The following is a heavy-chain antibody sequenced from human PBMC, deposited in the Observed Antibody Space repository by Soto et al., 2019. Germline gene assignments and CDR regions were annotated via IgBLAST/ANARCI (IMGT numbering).Heavy chain of an antibody. Sequence: PSETLSLTCTVSGGSISSGGYYCSWIRQHPGKGLGWIGYIYYSGSTYYNPSLKSRVTISVDTSKNQFSLKLSSVTAADTAVYYCARDHRFGELQGGYYYYGMDVWGQGTTVTVSS. CDR3: ARDHRFGELQGGYYYYGMDV. D-gene: IGHD3-10*01. J-gene: IGHJ6*02. V-gene: IGHV4-31*03. CDR2: IYYSGST. CDR1: GGSISSGGYY.